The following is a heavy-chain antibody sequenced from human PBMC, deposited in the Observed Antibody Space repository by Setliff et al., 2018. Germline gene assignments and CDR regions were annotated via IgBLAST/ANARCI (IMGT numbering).Heavy chain of an antibody. Sequence: HPGGSLRLSCTASESTFSSFGMHWVRQAPGKGLEWVGFIRYDGSYEYYADSVQGRFTISRDNSKNTLFLHMNNLRPEDTALYYCAKASLAYSFGYYLDSWGQGALVTVSS. CDR2: IRYDGSYE. D-gene: IGHD5-18*01. CDR3: AKASLAYSFGYYLDS. V-gene: IGHV3-30*02. J-gene: IGHJ4*01. CDR1: ESTFSSFG.